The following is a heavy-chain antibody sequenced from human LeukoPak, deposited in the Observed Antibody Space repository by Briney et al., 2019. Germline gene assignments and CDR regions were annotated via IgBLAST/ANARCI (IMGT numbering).Heavy chain of an antibody. CDR1: GGSISSYY. J-gene: IGHJ4*02. CDR3: ARSPLRYSGYD. CDR2: IYYSGST. D-gene: IGHD5-12*01. V-gene: IGHV4-59*01. Sequence: SETLSLTCTVSGGSISSYYWSWIRQPPGKGLEWIGYIYYSGSTNYNPSLKSRVTMSVDTSKNQFSLKLSSVTAADTAVYYCARSPLRYSGYDWGQGTLVTVPS.